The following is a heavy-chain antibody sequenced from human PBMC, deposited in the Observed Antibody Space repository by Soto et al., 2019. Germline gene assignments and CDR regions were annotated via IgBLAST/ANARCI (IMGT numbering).Heavy chain of an antibody. D-gene: IGHD3-10*01. J-gene: IGHJ4*02. CDR2: VYHSGTT. Sequence: SETLSLTXVVSGASITSNNWWSWVRQPPGKGLEWVGEVYHSGTTNYNPSLKSRVTLSVDKSKNQFSLKVTSVTAADTALYYCAKDRSCHPYYFDKWGQGTPVTVSS. CDR3: AKDRSCHPYYFDK. CDR1: GASITSNNW. V-gene: IGHV4-4*02.